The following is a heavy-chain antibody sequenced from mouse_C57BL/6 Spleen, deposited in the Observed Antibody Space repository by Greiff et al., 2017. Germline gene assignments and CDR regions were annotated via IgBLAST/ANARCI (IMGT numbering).Heavy chain of an antibody. CDR3: ARYYYDYGMNAMDY. V-gene: IGHV1-81*01. CDR1: GYTFTSYG. D-gene: IGHD2-4*01. CDR2: ISPRSGNT. Sequence: QVQLQQSGAELARPGASVKLSCKASGYTFTSYGISWVKQRTGQGLEWIGEISPRSGNTYYNEKFKGKATLTADKSSSTAYMELRSLTSEDSAVYFCARYYYDYGMNAMDYWGQGTSVTVSS. J-gene: IGHJ4*01.